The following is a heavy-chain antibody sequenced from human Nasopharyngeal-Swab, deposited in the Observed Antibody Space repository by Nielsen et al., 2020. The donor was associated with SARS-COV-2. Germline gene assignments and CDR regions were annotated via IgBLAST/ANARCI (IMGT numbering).Heavy chain of an antibody. D-gene: IGHD5-18*01. CDR1: GFTFSSYW. Sequence: GESLKISCAASGFTFSSYWMSWVRQAPGKGLEWVANIKQDGSEKYYVDSVKGRFTISSDNAKNSLYLQMNSLRAEDTGVYYCARDSRGYSYGYIYFDYWGQGTLVTVSS. J-gene: IGHJ4*02. CDR3: ARDSRGYSYGYIYFDY. V-gene: IGHV3-7*03. CDR2: IKQDGSEK.